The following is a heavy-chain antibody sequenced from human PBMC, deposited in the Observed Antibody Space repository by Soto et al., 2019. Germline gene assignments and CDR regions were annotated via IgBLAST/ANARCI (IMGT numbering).Heavy chain of an antibody. CDR3: ARSRSGYSYGYFDY. CDR2: IYYSGST. D-gene: IGHD5-18*01. Sequence: SETLSLTCTVSGGSISSYYWSWIRQPPGKGLEWIGYIYYSGSTNYNPSLKSRVTISVDTSKNQFSLKLSSVTAADTAVYYCARSRSGYSYGYFDYWGQGTLVTVSS. V-gene: IGHV4-59*01. J-gene: IGHJ4*02. CDR1: GGSISSYY.